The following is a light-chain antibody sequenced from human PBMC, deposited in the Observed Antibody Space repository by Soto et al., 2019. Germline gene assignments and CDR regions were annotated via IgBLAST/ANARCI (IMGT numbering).Light chain of an antibody. CDR3: QQYNSYPT. CDR1: QSISRW. V-gene: IGKV1-5*01. Sequence: DIQMTQSPSTLSASVGDRVTITCRASQSISRWVAWYQQKPGKAPQVLIYDASSLQSGVPSRFSGSRSGTEFTLTISSLQPDDFATYYCQQYNSYPTFGQGTKVDIK. J-gene: IGKJ2*01. CDR2: DAS.